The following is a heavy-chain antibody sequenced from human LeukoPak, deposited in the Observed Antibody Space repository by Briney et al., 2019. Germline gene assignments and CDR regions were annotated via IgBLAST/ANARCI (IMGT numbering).Heavy chain of an antibody. CDR1: GFTFSNYA. J-gene: IGHJ4*02. CDR2: ISGSTGTT. Sequence: GASLRLSCVASGFTFSNYAMSWVRQAPGKGLAWVSAISGSTGTTYYADSVKGRFTISRDRAKNTLYLQMNSLRAEDTAVYYCAKTFRAVASAFDYWAQGTLVTVSS. V-gene: IGHV3-23*01. D-gene: IGHD6-19*01. CDR3: AKTFRAVASAFDY.